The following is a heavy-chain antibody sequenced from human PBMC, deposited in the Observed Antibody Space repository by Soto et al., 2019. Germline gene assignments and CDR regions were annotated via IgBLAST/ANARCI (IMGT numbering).Heavy chain of an antibody. CDR2: INHSGST. V-gene: IGHV4-34*01. Sequence: PSETLSLTCAVYGGSFSGYYWSWIRQPPGKGLEWIGEINHSGSTNYNPSLKSRVTISVDTSKNQFSLKLSSVTAADTAVYYCARGASYRSSWYCPDGWGQGTTVTLSS. D-gene: IGHD6-13*01. J-gene: IGHJ6*02. CDR1: GGSFSGYY. CDR3: ARGASYRSSWYCPDG.